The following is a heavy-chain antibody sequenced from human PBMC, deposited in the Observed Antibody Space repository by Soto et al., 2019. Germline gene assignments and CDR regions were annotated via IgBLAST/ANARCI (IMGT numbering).Heavy chain of an antibody. CDR3: ASQFLAIVVVVAARMILDY. J-gene: IGHJ4*02. Sequence: SVKVSCKASGGAFSSYASSWVRQAPGQGLEWMGGIIPIFGTANYAQKFQGRVTITADESTSTAYMELSSLRSEDTAVYYCASQFLAIVVVVAARMILDYWGQGTLVTVSS. D-gene: IGHD2-15*01. V-gene: IGHV1-69*13. CDR1: GGAFSSYA. CDR2: IIPIFGTA.